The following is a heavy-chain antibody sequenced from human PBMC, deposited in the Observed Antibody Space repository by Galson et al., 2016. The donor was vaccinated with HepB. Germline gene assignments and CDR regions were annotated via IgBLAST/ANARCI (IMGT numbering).Heavy chain of an antibody. CDR3: AREGHIAAPVLDI. Sequence: SLRLSCAASGFIFSTYGMHWVRRAPGKGLEWVALIWYDGSNKHYADSVKGRFTISRDNSKNTLYLQMNSLRAEDTAVYYCAREGHIAAPVLDIWGQGTLVTVSS. J-gene: IGHJ3*02. V-gene: IGHV3-33*01. D-gene: IGHD6-13*01. CDR2: IWYDGSNK. CDR1: GFIFSTYG.